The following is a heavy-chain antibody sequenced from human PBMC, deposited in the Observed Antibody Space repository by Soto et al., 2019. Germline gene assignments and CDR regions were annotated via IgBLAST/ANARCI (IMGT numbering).Heavy chain of an antibody. CDR3: ALSYGSYHYGDY. CDR2: IIPLFDSP. D-gene: IGHD4-17*01. V-gene: IGHV1-69*06. CDR1: GSPFTAYA. Sequence: QVPLVQSGAEVKNPGSSVMVSCTASGSPFTAYARTWLRQAPGQGLEWVGGIIPLFDSPNYAQRYQGRVTITADKSTSTSYMELTGLISDDTAVYYCALSYGSYHYGDYWGQGTLVTVSS. J-gene: IGHJ4*02.